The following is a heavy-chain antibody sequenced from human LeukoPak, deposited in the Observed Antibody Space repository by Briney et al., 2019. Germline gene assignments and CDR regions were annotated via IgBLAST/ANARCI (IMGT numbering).Heavy chain of an antibody. V-gene: IGHV1-8*01. CDR2: MNPNSGNT. D-gene: IGHD6-13*01. CDR3: ARGIAAAVGDWFDP. J-gene: IGHJ5*02. CDR1: GYTFTSYD. Sequence: ASVKVSCKASGYTFTSYDINWVRQATGQGLEWMGWMNPNSGNTGYAQKFQGRVTMTRNTSISTAYMELSSLRSEDTAVYYCARGIAAAVGDWFDPWGQGTLVTVSS.